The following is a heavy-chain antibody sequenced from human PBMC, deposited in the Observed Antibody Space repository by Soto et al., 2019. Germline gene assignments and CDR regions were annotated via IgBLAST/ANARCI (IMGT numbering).Heavy chain of an antibody. J-gene: IGHJ4*02. Sequence: GGSLRLSCAASGLTFSRAGMHWVRQAPGKGLEWVAVISDDGNNKYYADSVKGRFAISRNNSNNTLYLQMNSLRVEDTAVYYCAKDKGKRYFDYWGQGILVTGSS. CDR2: ISDDGNNK. V-gene: IGHV3-30*18. CDR3: AKDKGKRYFDY. CDR1: GLTFSRAG. D-gene: IGHD2-15*01.